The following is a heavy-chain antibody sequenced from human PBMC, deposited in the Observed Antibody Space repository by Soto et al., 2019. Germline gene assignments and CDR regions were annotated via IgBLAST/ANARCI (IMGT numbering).Heavy chain of an antibody. V-gene: IGHV3-30-3*01. CDR1: GFTFSSYA. D-gene: IGHD3-22*01. CDR3: ARDLGLDSSGRYDDY. J-gene: IGHJ4*02. CDR2: ISYDGSNK. Sequence: QVPLVESGGGVVQPGRSLRLSCAASGFTFSSYAMHWVRQAPGKGLEWVAVISYDGSNKYYADSVKGRFTISRDKSKNTLYLQMNSLRAEDTAVYYCARDLGLDSSGRYDDYWGQGTLVTVSS.